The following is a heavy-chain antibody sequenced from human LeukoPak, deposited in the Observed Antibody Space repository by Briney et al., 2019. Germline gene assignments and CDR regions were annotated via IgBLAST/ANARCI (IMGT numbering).Heavy chain of an antibody. Sequence: GGSLRLSCAASGFRFNTYWMSWVRQAPGKGLECVANIKQDGSEKYYVDSVKGRFTISRDNAKNSLYLQMNSLRAEDTALYYCARDSTGYGYEEWNWGQGTLVTVSS. CDR2: IKQDGSEK. CDR3: ARDSTGYGYEEWN. J-gene: IGHJ4*02. D-gene: IGHD5-18*01. CDR1: GFRFNTYW. V-gene: IGHV3-7*01.